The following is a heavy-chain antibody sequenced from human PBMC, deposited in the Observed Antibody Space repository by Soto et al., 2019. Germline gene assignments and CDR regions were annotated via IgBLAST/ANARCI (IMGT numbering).Heavy chain of an antibody. CDR1: GFTFSSYA. CDR2: ISGSGGST. J-gene: IGHJ4*02. Sequence: EVQLLESGGGLVQPGGSLRLFCAASGFTFSSYAMSWVRQAPGKGLEWVSAISGSGGSTYYADSVKGRFTISRDNSKNTLYLQMNSLRAEDTAVYYCAKDPETPDSSGYDGLDYWGQGTLVTVSS. D-gene: IGHD3-22*01. CDR3: AKDPETPDSSGYDGLDY. V-gene: IGHV3-23*01.